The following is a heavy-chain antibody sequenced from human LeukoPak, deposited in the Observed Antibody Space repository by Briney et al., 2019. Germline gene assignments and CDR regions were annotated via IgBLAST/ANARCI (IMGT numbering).Heavy chain of an antibody. CDR3: ARDAGVGKDAFDI. CDR2: IYYSGST. V-gene: IGHV4-59*01. J-gene: IGHJ3*02. D-gene: IGHD7-27*01. Sequence: SETLSLTCTVSGGSISSYYWSWIRQPPAKGLEGRGYIYYSGSTNYTPSLKSRVTISVDTSKNQFSLKLSSVTAADTAVYYCARDAGVGKDAFDIWGQGTMVTVSS. CDR1: GGSISSYY.